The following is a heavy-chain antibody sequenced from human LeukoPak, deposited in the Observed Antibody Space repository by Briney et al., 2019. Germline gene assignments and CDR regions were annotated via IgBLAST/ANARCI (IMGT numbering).Heavy chain of an antibody. V-gene: IGHV4-4*07. D-gene: IGHD6-19*01. CDR2: IYTSGST. CDR1: GGSISSYY. CDR3: ASGGGSGWSPDYFDY. Sequence: SETLSLTCTVSGGSISSYYWSWIRQPAGKGLEWIGRIYTSGSTNYNPSLKSRVTMSVDTSKNQFSLKLSSVTAADTAVYYCASGGGSGWSPDYFDYWGQGTLVTVSS. J-gene: IGHJ4*02.